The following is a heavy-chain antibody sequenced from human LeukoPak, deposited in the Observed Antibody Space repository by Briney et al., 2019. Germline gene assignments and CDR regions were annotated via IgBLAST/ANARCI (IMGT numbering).Heavy chain of an antibody. Sequence: GSVKVFCKASGYTFTSYSISWVRQAPGQGLEWMGWISAYNGNTNYAQKLQGRVTMTTDTSTSTAYMELRSLRSDDTAVYYCARTPAEYCGGDCYSDYWGQGTLVTVSS. CDR3: ARTPAEYCGGDCYSDY. CDR2: ISAYNGNT. D-gene: IGHD2-21*02. CDR1: GYTFTSYS. V-gene: IGHV1-18*01. J-gene: IGHJ4*02.